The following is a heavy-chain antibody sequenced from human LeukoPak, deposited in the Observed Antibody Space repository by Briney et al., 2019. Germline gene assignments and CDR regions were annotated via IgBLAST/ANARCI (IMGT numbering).Heavy chain of an antibody. V-gene: IGHV1-69*13. Sequence: SVKVSCKASGGTFSSHAISWVRQAPGQGLEWMGGIIPIFGTANYAQKFQGRVTITSDESTSTAYMELSSLRSEDTAVYYCARDSSGPYNWFDPWGQGTLVTVSS. CDR1: GGTFSSHA. CDR3: ARDSSGPYNWFDP. D-gene: IGHD6-19*01. CDR2: IIPIFGTA. J-gene: IGHJ5*02.